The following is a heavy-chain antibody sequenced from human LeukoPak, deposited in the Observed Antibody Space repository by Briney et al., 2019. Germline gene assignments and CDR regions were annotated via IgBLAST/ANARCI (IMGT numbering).Heavy chain of an antibody. V-gene: IGHV4-34*01. D-gene: IGHD3-22*01. CDR2: INHSGST. CDR1: GGSFSGYY. Sequence: TSETLSLTCAVYGGSFSGYYWSWIRQPPGEGLEWIGEINHSGSTNYNPSLKSRVTISVDTSKNQFSLKLSSVTAADTAVYYCARASSSGYLYYYYGMDVWGQGTTVTVSS. CDR3: ARASSSGYLYYYYGMDV. J-gene: IGHJ6*02.